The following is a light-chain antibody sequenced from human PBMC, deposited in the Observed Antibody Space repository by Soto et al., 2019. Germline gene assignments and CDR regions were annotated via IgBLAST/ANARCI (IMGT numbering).Light chain of an antibody. CDR2: EVS. V-gene: IGLV2-14*01. CDR1: SSDVGGYNY. J-gene: IGLJ2*01. CDR3: SSYTSSSTVV. Sequence: QSVLTQPASVSGSPGQSITISCTGTSSDVGGYNYVSWYQQHPGKAPKLMIYEVSNRPSGVSNRFSGSKSDNTASLTISGLQAEYEADYYCSSYTSSSTVVFGGGTKLTV.